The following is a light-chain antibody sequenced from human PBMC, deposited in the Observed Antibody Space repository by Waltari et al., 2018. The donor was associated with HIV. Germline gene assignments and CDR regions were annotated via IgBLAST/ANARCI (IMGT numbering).Light chain of an antibody. J-gene: IGKJ1*01. V-gene: IGKV3-15*01. CDR1: QSVRTK. CDR3: QQYDYWPPWT. Sequence: VMTQSQATLSVSPGDRTTLSCRASQSVRTKLAWYQQKPGQPPRLLIYGASTRATGIAARFSGSGSGTEFTLTINSLQSEDYAVYYCQQYDYWPPWTFGQGTKVEMK. CDR2: GAS.